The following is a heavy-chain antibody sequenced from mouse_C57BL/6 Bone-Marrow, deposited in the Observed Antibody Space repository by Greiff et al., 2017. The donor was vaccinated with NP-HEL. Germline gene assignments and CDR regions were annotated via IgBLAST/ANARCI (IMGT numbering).Heavy chain of an antibody. CDR3: ASFITTVVAGTYYFDY. Sequence: VQLQQSGAELVKPGASVKLSCTASGFNIKDYYMHWVKQRTEQGLAWIGRIDPEDGETKYAPKFQGKATITADTSSNTAYLQLSSLTSEDTAVYYCASFITTVVAGTYYFDYWGQGTTLTVSS. CDR1: GFNIKDYY. D-gene: IGHD1-1*01. J-gene: IGHJ2*01. V-gene: IGHV14-2*01. CDR2: IDPEDGET.